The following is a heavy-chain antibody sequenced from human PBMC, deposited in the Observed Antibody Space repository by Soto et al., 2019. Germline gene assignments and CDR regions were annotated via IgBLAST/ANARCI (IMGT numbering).Heavy chain of an antibody. CDR3: ATVDRSVALVGWFDP. J-gene: IGHJ5*02. Sequence: QVHLEQSGAEVKKPGSSVKVSCKFSGGTFSSYVIIWVRQAPGQGLEWMGGIIPVSGTANYAQKLHGRVTISADAATNPAYMELSSVRFDDTAVYYCATVDRSVALVGWFDPWGQGTLVTVSS. CDR2: IIPVSGTA. V-gene: IGHV1-69*01. CDR1: GGTFSSYV. D-gene: IGHD2-8*02.